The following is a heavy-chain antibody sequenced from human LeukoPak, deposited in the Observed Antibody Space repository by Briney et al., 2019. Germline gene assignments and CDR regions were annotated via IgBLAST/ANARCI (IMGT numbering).Heavy chain of an antibody. J-gene: IGHJ4*02. CDR2: INHSGST. CDR1: GGSFSGYY. D-gene: IGHD5-12*01. V-gene: IGHV4-34*01. CDR3: ASGGYSGYVRQQLVLDY. Sequence: SETLSLTCAVYGGSFSGYYWSWIRQPPGKGLEWIGEINHSGSTNYNPSLKSRVTISVDTSKNQFSLKLSSVTAADTAVYYCASGGYSGYVRQQLVLDYWGQGTLVTVSS.